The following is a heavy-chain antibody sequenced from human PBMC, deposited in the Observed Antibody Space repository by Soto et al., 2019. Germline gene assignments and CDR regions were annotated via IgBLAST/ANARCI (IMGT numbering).Heavy chain of an antibody. Sequence: GGSLRLSCSASGFTFSSYAMHWVRQAPGKGLEYVSAIRSNGGSTYYADSVKGRFTISRDNSKNTLYLQMSSLRAEDTAVYYCVKDGPSLTGTTLDYWGQGTLVTVSS. V-gene: IGHV3-64D*06. CDR3: VKDGPSLTGTTLDY. CDR1: GFTFSSYA. CDR2: IRSNGGST. J-gene: IGHJ4*02. D-gene: IGHD1-1*01.